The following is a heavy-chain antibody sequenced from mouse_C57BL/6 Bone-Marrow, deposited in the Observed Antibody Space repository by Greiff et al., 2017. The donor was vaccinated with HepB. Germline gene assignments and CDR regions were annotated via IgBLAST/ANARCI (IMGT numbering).Heavy chain of an antibody. V-gene: IGHV10-3*01. CDR3: VRVITTVVAPYYYAMDY. D-gene: IGHD1-1*01. J-gene: IGHJ4*01. Sequence: EVQGVESGGGLVQPKGSLKLSCAASGFTFNTYAMHWVRQAPGKGLEWVARIRSKSSNYATYYADSVKDRFTISRDDSQSMLYLQMNNLKTEDTAMYYCVRVITTVVAPYYYAMDYWGQGTSVTVSS. CDR1: GFTFNTYA. CDR2: IRSKSSNYAT.